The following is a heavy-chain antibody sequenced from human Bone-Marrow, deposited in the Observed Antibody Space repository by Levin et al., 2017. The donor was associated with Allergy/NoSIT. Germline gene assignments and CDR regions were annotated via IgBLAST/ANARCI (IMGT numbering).Heavy chain of an antibody. Sequence: LGESLKISCQGSGYSFSRYWIGWVRQMPGKGLEWMGVIYPDDSDSRYSPSFEGQVTFSADKSISTAYLQWSSLQASDTAIYYCASGYDYFQYWGQGTMVTVS. D-gene: IGHD5-12*01. CDR2: IYPDDSDS. V-gene: IGHV5-51*01. J-gene: IGHJ4*02. CDR1: GYSFSRYW. CDR3: ASGYDYFQY.